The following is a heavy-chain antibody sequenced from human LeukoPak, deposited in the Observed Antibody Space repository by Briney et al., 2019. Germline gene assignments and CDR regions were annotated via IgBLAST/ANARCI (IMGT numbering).Heavy chain of an antibody. Sequence: GGSLRLSCAASGFTFSDYYMSWIRQAPGKGLEWVSYISSSSSYTNYADSVKGRFTISRDNAKNSLYLQMNSLRAEDTAVYYCARGGAYDSSGYYWSYYYYYGMDVWGQGTTVTVSS. J-gene: IGHJ6*02. CDR3: ARGGAYDSSGYYWSYYYYYGMDV. CDR1: GFTFSDYY. V-gene: IGHV3-11*06. CDR2: ISSSSSYT. D-gene: IGHD3-22*01.